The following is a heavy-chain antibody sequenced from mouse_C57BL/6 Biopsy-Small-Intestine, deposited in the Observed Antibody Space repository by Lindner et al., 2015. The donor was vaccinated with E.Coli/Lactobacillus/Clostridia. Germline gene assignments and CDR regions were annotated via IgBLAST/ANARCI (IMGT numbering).Heavy chain of an antibody. Sequence: VQLQESGAEMVRPGASVKLSCKASGYTFTNYWMHWVKQRPGQGLEWIGKIDPSDSETHYNQKFKDKATLTVDKSSSTAYMQLNSLTSEDSAVYYCSRGNDYDEGFAYWGQGTLVTVSA. CDR3: SRGNDYDEGFAY. CDR2: IDPSDSET. D-gene: IGHD2-4*01. V-gene: IGHV1-52*01. J-gene: IGHJ3*01. CDR1: GYTFTNYW.